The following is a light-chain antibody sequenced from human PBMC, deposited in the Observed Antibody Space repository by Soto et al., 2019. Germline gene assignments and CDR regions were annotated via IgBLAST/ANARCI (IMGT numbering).Light chain of an antibody. V-gene: IGLV2-8*01. CDR2: EVA. Sequence: QAVLTQPPSASGSLGQSVTISCSGTRRDVGGYNYVSWYQQHPGKAPKLLLYEVAKRPSGVPDRFSGSKSGNTASLTVSDLQAEAEAEYRGSSTYARSNVFVFGSGTKVTVL. CDR1: RRDVGGYNY. CDR3: SSTYARSNVFV. J-gene: IGLJ1*01.